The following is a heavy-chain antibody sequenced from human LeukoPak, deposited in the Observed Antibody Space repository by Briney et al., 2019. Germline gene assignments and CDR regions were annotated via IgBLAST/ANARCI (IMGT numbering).Heavy chain of an antibody. CDR2: INTDGSRT. CDR3: AKDHRITIFGVVTRFDP. V-gene: IGHV3-74*01. Sequence: GGSLRLSCAASGFIFSSYWMHWVRQVPGKGLVWVSRINTDGSRTYHADSVKGRFTISRDNAKNMLYLQMNSLRAEDTAVYYCAKDHRITIFGVVTRFDPWGQGTLVTVSS. J-gene: IGHJ5*02. D-gene: IGHD3-3*01. CDR1: GFIFSSYW.